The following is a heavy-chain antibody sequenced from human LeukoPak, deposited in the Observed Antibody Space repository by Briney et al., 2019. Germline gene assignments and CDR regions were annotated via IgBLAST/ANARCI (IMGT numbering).Heavy chain of an antibody. CDR3: ARVEYYYDSSGYPFDY. J-gene: IGHJ4*02. Sequence: GESLKISCKGSGYSFTSYWIGWVRQAPGKGLEWVSSISSSTSHIYYADSVRGRFTISRDNAKNSLYLQMNSLRAEDTAVYYCARVEYYYDSSGYPFDYWGQGTLVTVSS. CDR1: GYSFTSYW. CDR2: ISSSTSHI. V-gene: IGHV3-21*01. D-gene: IGHD3-22*01.